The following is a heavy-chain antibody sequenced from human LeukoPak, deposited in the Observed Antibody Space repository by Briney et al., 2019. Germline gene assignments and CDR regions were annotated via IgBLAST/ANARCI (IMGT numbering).Heavy chain of an antibody. CDR3: ARNGGWYESDNWFDP. D-gene: IGHD6-19*01. J-gene: IGHJ5*02. Sequence: SVKVSCKASGGTFSSYAISWVRQAPGQGLEWMGGIIPIFGTANYAQKFQGRVTITADESTSTAYMELSSLRSEDTAVYYCARNGGWYESDNWFDPWGQGTLVTVSS. CDR1: GGTFSSYA. CDR2: IIPIFGTA. V-gene: IGHV1-69*13.